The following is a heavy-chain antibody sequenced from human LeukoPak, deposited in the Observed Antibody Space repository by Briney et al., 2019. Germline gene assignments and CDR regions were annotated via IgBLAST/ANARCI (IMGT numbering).Heavy chain of an antibody. CDR1: GYSLTSYW. Sequence: GESLKISCKGSGYSLTSYWIGWVRQMPGKGLEWMGIIFLGDSDTKYSPSFQGQVTISADKSISTAYLQWSSLRASDTAIYYCARRPASVGGGFDPWGQGTLVTVSS. D-gene: IGHD6-13*01. V-gene: IGHV5-51*01. CDR3: ARRPASVGGGFDP. J-gene: IGHJ5*02. CDR2: IFLGDSDT.